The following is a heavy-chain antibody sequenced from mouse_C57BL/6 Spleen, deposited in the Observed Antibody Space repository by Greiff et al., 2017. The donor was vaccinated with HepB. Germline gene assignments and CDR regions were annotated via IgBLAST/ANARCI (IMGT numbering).Heavy chain of an antibody. J-gene: IGHJ4*01. D-gene: IGHD2-1*01. Sequence: EVKLVESGGGLVKPGGSLKLSCAASGFTFSSYAMSWVRQTPEKRLEWVATISDGGSYTYYPDNVKGRFTISRDNAKNNLYLQMSHLKSEDTAMYYCARDRDCNYDYYAMDYWGQGTSVTVSS. V-gene: IGHV5-4*01. CDR2: ISDGGSYT. CDR3: ARDRDCNYDYYAMDY. CDR1: GFTFSSYA.